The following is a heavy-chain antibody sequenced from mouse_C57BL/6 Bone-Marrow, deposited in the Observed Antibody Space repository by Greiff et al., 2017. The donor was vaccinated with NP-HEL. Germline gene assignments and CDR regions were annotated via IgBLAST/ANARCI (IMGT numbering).Heavy chain of an antibody. V-gene: IGHV1-66*01. CDR1: GYSFTSYY. D-gene: IGHD3-2*02. J-gene: IGHJ3*01. Sequence: VQLQQSGPELVKPGASVKISCKASGYSFTSYYIHWVKQRPGQGLEWIGWIYPGSGNTKYNEKFKGKATLTADTSSSTAYMQLSSLTSEDSAVYYCARGRGSSGSAWFAYWGQGTLVTVSA. CDR2: IYPGSGNT. CDR3: ARGRGSSGSAWFAY.